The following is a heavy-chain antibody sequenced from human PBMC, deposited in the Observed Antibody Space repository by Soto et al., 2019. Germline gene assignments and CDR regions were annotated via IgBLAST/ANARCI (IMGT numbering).Heavy chain of an antibody. V-gene: IGHV4-39*01. D-gene: IGHD3-10*01. Sequence: SETLSLPCTSSGGSISSSSYDWSWLLQPPGKGLEWIGSIYYSGSTYSNASLKSRVTISVDTSKNQFSLKLSSVTAADTAVYYCASHYGSGSYYNFWYYYYGMDVWGQGTTVS. CDR2: IYYSGST. CDR3: ASHYGSGSYYNFWYYYYGMDV. CDR1: GGSISSSSYD. J-gene: IGHJ6*02.